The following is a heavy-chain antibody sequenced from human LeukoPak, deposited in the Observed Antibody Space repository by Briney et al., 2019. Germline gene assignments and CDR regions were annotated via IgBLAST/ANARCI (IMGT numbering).Heavy chain of an antibody. CDR3: ARDLSGYSYGYDY. Sequence: ASVKVSCKTSGYTFTSYYMHWVRQAPGQGLEWMGIINPSGGTTGYAQKFQDRVTMTRDMSTSTVYMDLSSLRSEDTAVYYCARDLSGYSYGYDYWGQGTLVTVSS. CDR1: GYTFTSYY. CDR2: INPSGGTT. J-gene: IGHJ4*02. V-gene: IGHV1-46*01. D-gene: IGHD5-18*01.